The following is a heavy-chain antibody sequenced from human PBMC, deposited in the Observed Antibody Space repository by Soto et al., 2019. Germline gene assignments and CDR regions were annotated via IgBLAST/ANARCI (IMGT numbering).Heavy chain of an antibody. CDR1: GFSLTTRGIG. Sequence: QLTLKESGPTLVKPTQTLTLTCTFSGFSLTTRGIGVGWIRQPPGKALECLALIYWDDDMRYSPSLQSRLSITKDTSKNQVVLTMTNVDPVDTATYYCAHIPNYYQYDWFDPWGQGTLVSVSS. V-gene: IGHV2-5*02. CDR3: AHIPNYYQYDWFDP. D-gene: IGHD3-16*01. CDR2: IYWDDDM. J-gene: IGHJ5*02.